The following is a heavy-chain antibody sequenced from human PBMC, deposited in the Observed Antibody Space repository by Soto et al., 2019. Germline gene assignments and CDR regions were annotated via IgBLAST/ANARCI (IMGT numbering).Heavy chain of an antibody. D-gene: IGHD3-22*01. Sequence: QVQLQESGPGLVKPSQTLSLTCTVYGGSISSGDYYWSWIRQPPGKGLEWIGYIYYSGSTYYNPSLKSRVTISVDTSKNQFSLKLSSVTAADTAVYYCARVKGDYYDSSGPNNWFDPWGQGTLVTVSS. J-gene: IGHJ5*02. CDR1: GGSISSGDYY. V-gene: IGHV4-30-4*01. CDR2: IYYSGST. CDR3: ARVKGDYYDSSGPNNWFDP.